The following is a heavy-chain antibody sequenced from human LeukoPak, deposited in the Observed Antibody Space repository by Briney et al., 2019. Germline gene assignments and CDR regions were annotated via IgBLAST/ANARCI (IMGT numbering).Heavy chain of an antibody. Sequence: QTGGSLRLSCAASGFTFRAHSMHWVRQTPGKGLEWVAFTSYDGSKKYYGDSVKGRFTISRDNSKNTLYLEVSTLRAEDTAVYYCTRTPEMQYWFDPWGQGTLVTVSS. V-gene: IGHV3-30-3*01. D-gene: IGHD2/OR15-2a*01. CDR1: GFTFRAHS. J-gene: IGHJ5*02. CDR3: TRTPEMQYWFDP. CDR2: TSYDGSKK.